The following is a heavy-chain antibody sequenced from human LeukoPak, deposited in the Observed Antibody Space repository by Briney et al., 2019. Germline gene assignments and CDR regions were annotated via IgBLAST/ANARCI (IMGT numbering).Heavy chain of an antibody. J-gene: IGHJ3*02. V-gene: IGHV4-39*07. CDR2: IYYSGST. D-gene: IGHD3-10*01. CDR1: GGSISSSSYY. Sequence: DPSETLSLTCTVSGGSISSSSYYWGWIRQPPGKGLEWIGSIYYSGSTYYNPSLKSRVTISVDASKNQFSLKLSSVTAADTAVYYCARDKAGAGFGDAFDIWGQGTMVTVSS. CDR3: ARDKAGAGFGDAFDI.